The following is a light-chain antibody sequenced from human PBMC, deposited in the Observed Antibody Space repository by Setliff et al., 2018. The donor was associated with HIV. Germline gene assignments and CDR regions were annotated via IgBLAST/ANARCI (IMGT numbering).Light chain of an antibody. J-gene: IGLJ2*01. Sequence: QSVLAQPASVSGSPGQSITISCTGSATDIGNYESVSWYQQHPGEVPNRLIYDVTKRPSGISSRFSGSKSGNTASLTISGLQTEGEAAYYCCSYVNGDTWIFGGGTKVTV. CDR2: DVT. CDR3: CSYVNGDTWI. CDR1: ATDIGNYES. V-gene: IGLV2-23*02.